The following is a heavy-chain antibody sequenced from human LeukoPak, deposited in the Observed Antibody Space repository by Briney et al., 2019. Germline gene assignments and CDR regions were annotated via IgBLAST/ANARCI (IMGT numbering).Heavy chain of an antibody. J-gene: IGHJ4*02. Sequence: GASVKVSCKASGYTFTSYYMHWVRQAPGQGLEWMGIINPSGGSTSYAQKFQGRVTMTRDTSISTAYMELSRLRSDDTAVYYCARIGYYYDSSGYYYDPDFDYWGQGTLVTVSS. CDR2: INPSGGST. CDR3: ARIGYYYDSSGYYYDPDFDY. D-gene: IGHD3-22*01. CDR1: GYTFTSYY. V-gene: IGHV1-46*01.